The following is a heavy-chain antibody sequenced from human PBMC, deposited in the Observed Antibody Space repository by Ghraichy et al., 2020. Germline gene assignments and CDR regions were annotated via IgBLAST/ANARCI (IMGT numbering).Heavy chain of an antibody. V-gene: IGHV1-18*04. D-gene: IGHD1-20*01. CDR1: GYSFISFG. J-gene: IGHJ4*02. CDR3: ATTQITGNPRGD. CDR2: INTYNGNT. Sequence: ASVKVSCQASGYSFISFGITWVRQAPGQGLEWLGWINTYNGNTKYAQIFQDRVTIYTDTPTRTTYMELKSLRSDDTALYYCATTQITGNPRGDWGQGTLVTVSS.